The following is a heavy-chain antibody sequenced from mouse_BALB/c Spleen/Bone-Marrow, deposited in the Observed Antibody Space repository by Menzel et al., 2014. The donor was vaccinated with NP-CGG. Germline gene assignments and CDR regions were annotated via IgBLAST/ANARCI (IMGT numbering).Heavy chain of an antibody. V-gene: IGHV1-82*01. CDR3: ARDLIHYSGSWYFDV. D-gene: IGHD1-2*01. CDR2: IYPGDGGY. Sequence: VQLQQSGPELVKPGASVKISCKASGYAFSSSWMNWVKQRPGQGLEWIGRIYPGDGGYNYNGKFKGKATLTADKSSSTAYMQLSSLTSVDSAVYFCARDLIHYSGSWYFDVWGAGTTVTVSS. CDR1: GYAFSSSW. J-gene: IGHJ1*01.